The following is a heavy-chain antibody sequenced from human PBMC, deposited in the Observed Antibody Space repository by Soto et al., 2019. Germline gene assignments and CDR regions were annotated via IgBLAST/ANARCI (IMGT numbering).Heavy chain of an antibody. Sequence: ESVKISCKGSGYSFTSYYISWVRQIPGKGLEWMGRIDPADSSTNYSPSFQGHVTISADKSIRTAYLQWSSLKASDTAMYYCATTGYYDSSGYLYYWGQGTLVTVSS. J-gene: IGHJ4*02. V-gene: IGHV5-10-1*01. CDR3: ATTGYYDSSGYLYY. CDR2: IDPADSST. CDR1: GYSFTSYY. D-gene: IGHD3-22*01.